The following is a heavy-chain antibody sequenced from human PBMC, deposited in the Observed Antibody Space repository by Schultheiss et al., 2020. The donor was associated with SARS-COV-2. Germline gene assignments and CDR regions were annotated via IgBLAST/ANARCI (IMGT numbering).Heavy chain of an antibody. CDR2: ISYDGSNK. Sequence: GGSLRLSFAASGFTFSSYAMHWVRQAPGKGLEWVAVISYDGSNKYYADSVKGRFTISRDNSKNTLYLQMNSLRAEDTAVYYCARGQYWYFDLWGRGTLVTVSS. J-gene: IGHJ2*01. V-gene: IGHV3-30*01. CDR3: ARGQYWYFDL. CDR1: GFTFSSYA.